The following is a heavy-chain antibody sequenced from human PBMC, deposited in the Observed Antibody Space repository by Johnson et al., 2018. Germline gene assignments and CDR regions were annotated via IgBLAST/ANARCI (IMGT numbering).Heavy chain of an antibody. V-gene: IGHV3-48*01. Sequence: VQLVESGGGLVQPGGSLRLSCAASGFTFRSYSMNWVRQAPGKGLEWVSYISSSSSTIYYADSVKGRFTISRDNAKNSLYLQMNSLRAEDTAVYYCARVYGDYYYYMDVWGQGTTVTVSS. J-gene: IGHJ6*03. CDR1: GFTFRSYS. CDR2: ISSSSSTI. D-gene: IGHD4-17*01. CDR3: ARVYGDYYYYMDV.